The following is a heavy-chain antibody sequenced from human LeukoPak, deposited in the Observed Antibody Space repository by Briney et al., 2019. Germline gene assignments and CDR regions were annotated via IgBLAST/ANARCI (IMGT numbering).Heavy chain of an antibody. D-gene: IGHD2-8*01. J-gene: IGHJ3*02. V-gene: IGHV1-58*02. CDR1: GFTFTSSA. CDR3: AAQSGYCTNGVCYTADAFDI. CDR2: IVVGSGNT. Sequence: SVMVSCKASGFTFTSSAMQWVRQARGQRLEWIGWIVVGSGNTNYAQKFQERVTITRDMSTSTAYMELSSLRSEDTAVYYCAAQSGYCTNGVCYTADAFDIWGQGTMVTVSS.